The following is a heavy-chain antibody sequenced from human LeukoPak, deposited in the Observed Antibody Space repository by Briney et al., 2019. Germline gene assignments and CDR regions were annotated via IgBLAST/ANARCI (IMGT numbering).Heavy chain of an antibody. D-gene: IGHD5-18*01. CDR3: AKDLLPPQSPVDTAMDYYFDY. Sequence: GGSLRLSCAASGFTFSSYAMSWVRQSPGKGLEWVSAISGSGGSTYYADSVKGRFTISRDNSKNTLYLQMNSLRAEDTAVYYCAKDLLPPQSPVDTAMDYYFDYWGQGTLVTVSS. CDR2: ISGSGGST. J-gene: IGHJ4*02. V-gene: IGHV3-23*01. CDR1: GFTFSSYA.